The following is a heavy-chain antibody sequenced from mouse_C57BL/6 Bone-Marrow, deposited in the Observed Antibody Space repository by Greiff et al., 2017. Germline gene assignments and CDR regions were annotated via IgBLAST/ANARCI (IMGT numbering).Heavy chain of an antibody. V-gene: IGHV5-4*03. J-gene: IGHJ1*03. CDR2: ISDGGSYT. CDR3: ARLWLDWYFDV. CDR1: GFTFSSYA. D-gene: IGHD2-2*01. Sequence: EVKLMESGGGLVKPGGSLKLSCAASGFTFSSYAMSCVRQTPEKRLEWVATISDGGSYTYYPDNVKGRFTISRDNAKKNLYLQMSHLKSEDTAMYYCARLWLDWYFDVWGTGTTVTVSS.